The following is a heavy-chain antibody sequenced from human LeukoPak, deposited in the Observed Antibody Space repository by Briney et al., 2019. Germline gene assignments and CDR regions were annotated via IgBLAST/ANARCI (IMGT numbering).Heavy chain of an antibody. CDR2: IYHSGSA. Sequence: SETLSLTCAVSGYSISSGYYWGWTRQPPGKGLEWIGSIYHSGSASYNPSLKSRLTTSVDTSKNQFSLKLSSVTASDTAVYYCARGDGSYPDWGQGTLVTVSS. CDR1: GYSISSGYY. V-gene: IGHV4-38-2*01. J-gene: IGHJ4*02. CDR3: ARGDGSYPD. D-gene: IGHD2-15*01.